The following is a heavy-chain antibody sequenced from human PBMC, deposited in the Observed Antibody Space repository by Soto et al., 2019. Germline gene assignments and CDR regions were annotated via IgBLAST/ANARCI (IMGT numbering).Heavy chain of an antibody. J-gene: IGHJ4*02. CDR2: IIPIFGTA. V-gene: IGHV1-69*13. CDR3: ASLAYSSSWYIDY. Sequence: SVKVSCKASGGTFSSYAISWVRQAPGQGLEWMGGIIPIFGTANYAQKFQGRVTITADESTSTAYMELSSLRSEDTAVYYCASLAYSSSWYIDYWGQGTLVTVSS. D-gene: IGHD6-13*01. CDR1: GGTFSSYA.